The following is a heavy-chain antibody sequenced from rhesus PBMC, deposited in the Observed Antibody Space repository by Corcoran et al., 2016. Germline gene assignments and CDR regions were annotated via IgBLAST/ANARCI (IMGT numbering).Heavy chain of an antibody. J-gene: IGHJ6*01. CDR3: AREGSSWSSYYYGLDS. D-gene: IGHD6-13*01. V-gene: IGHV4-169*02. CDR1: GGSISSSY. Sequence: QLQLQESGPGLVKPSETLSVTCAVSGGSISSSYWSWIRQAPGKGLEWIGYMYCSGSSTNANPSLKSRVTLSVDTSKNQFSLKLSSVTAADTAVYYCAREGSSWSSYYYGLDSWGQGVVVTVSS. CDR2: MYCSGSST.